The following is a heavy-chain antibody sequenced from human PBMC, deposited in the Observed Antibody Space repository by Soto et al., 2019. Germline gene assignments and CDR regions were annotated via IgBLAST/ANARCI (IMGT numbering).Heavy chain of an antibody. J-gene: IGHJ5*02. CDR2: MNPNSGNT. V-gene: IGHV1-8*01. D-gene: IGHD2-21*01. Sequence: ASVKVSCKASGYTFTSYDINWVRQATGQGLEWMGWMNPNSGNTGYAQKFQGRVTMTRNTSISTAYMELSSLRSEDTAVYYCARGLFTSYWFDPWGQGTLVTVSS. CDR1: GYTFTSYD. CDR3: ARGLFTSYWFDP.